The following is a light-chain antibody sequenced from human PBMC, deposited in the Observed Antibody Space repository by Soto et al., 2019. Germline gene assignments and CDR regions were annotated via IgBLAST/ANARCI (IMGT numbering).Light chain of an antibody. CDR3: QSYNDWPFA. J-gene: IGKJ2*01. Sequence: EIVMTQSPATLSVSPGERVTLSCRASESLFGFLAWYQHKPGQAPRILIYGVSTKATGVPARFSGRGSATDFTLTITSLQADAAAVYYCQSYNDWPFAFGQGTKLEI. CDR2: GVS. CDR1: ESLFGF. V-gene: IGKV3-15*01.